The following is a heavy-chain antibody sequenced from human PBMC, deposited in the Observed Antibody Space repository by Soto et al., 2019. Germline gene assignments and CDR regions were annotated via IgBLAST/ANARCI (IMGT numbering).Heavy chain of an antibody. D-gene: IGHD5-12*01. CDR1: GFTFSSYG. CDR3: TRDRSPGGYDYSRWYYFDY. V-gene: IGHV3-33*01. CDR2: IWYDGSNK. Sequence: GGSLRLSCAASGFTFSSYGTHWVRQAPGKGLEWVAVIWYDGSNKYYADSVKGRFAISRDNSKNTLYLQMNSLRAEDTAVYYCTRDRSPGGYDYSRWYYFDYWGQGTLVTVSS. J-gene: IGHJ4*02.